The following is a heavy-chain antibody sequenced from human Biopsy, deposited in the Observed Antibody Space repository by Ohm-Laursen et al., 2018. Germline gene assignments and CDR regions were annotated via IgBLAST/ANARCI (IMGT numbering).Heavy chain of an antibody. V-gene: IGHV4-59*01. CDR2: ISGRGAT. J-gene: IGHJ3*01. D-gene: IGHD5-18*01. Sequence: SETLSLTCTVSGGSIRSDYRSWIRQSPRKGLEWIGHISGRGATNYNPSLRGRVTISADKSANQFSLKLRSVTAADTAVYYCARGYAGLYEAFDFWGQGTVVTVAS. CDR3: ARGYAGLYEAFDF. CDR1: GGSIRSDY.